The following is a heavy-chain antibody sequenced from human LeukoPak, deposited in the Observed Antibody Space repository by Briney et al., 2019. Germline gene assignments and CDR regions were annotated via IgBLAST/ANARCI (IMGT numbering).Heavy chain of an antibody. V-gene: IGHV3-23*01. CDR3: AKPSGYYGSGSDWFDP. Sequence: PGGSLRLSCAASGFTFSSYGMSWVRQAPGKGLEWVSAISGSGGSTYYADSVKGRFTISRDNSKNTLYLQMNSLRAEDTAVYYCAKPSGYYGSGSDWFDPWGQGTLVTVSS. CDR2: ISGSGGST. J-gene: IGHJ5*02. CDR1: GFTFSSYG. D-gene: IGHD3-10*01.